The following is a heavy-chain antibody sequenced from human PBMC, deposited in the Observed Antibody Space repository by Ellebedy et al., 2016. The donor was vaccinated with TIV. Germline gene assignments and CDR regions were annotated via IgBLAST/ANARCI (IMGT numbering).Heavy chain of an antibody. Sequence: SLKISXAASGFIFDDYAMHWVRQAPGKGLEWVSGISWNSDSRAYVDSVKGRFTISRDNAKNSLYLQMNSLRAEDTALYYCAKDSGSSGWYGWFDPWGQGTLVTVSS. J-gene: IGHJ5*02. CDR1: GFIFDDYA. V-gene: IGHV3-9*01. CDR3: AKDSGSSGWYGWFDP. CDR2: ISWNSDSR. D-gene: IGHD6-19*01.